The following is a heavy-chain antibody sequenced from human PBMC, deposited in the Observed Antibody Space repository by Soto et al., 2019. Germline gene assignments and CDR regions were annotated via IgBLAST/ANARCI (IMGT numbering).Heavy chain of an antibody. Sequence: QVQLQESGPGLVKPSETLSLTCTVSGGSVSSGSYYWSWIRQPPGKGLEWIGYIYYSGSTTYNPSLKSRVTISVDTSKNQFSLKLSSVTAADTAVYYCARARLERHNYYYYGMDVWGQGTTVTVSS. V-gene: IGHV4-61*01. J-gene: IGHJ6*02. CDR2: IYYSGST. D-gene: IGHD1-1*01. CDR3: ARARLERHNYYYYGMDV. CDR1: GGSVSSGSYY.